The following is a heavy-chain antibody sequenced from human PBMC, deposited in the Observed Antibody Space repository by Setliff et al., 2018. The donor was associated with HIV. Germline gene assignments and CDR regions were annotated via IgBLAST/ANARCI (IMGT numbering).Heavy chain of an antibody. D-gene: IGHD6-13*01. J-gene: IGHJ4*02. CDR2: IKQDGSDM. Sequence: LRLSCVASGLPFYNYWMTWLRRAPGRGLEWVANIKQDGSDMHYIESVKGRFTIFRDNAKNSVFLQMNSLRAEDTGVYYCATQTGFYNSHWYDYWGQGTLVTVSS. CDR1: GLPFYNYW. CDR3: ATQTGFYNSHWYDY. V-gene: IGHV3-7*01.